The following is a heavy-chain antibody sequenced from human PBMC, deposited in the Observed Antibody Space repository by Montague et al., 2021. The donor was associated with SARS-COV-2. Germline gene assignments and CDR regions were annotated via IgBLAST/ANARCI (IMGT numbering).Heavy chain of an antibody. D-gene: IGHD3-10*01. J-gene: IGHJ6*02. CDR1: GGSISSGGYS. V-gene: IGHV4-30-2*01. CDR3: ARGSMVRGGKVYYGVDV. Sequence: TLSLTCAVSGGSISSGGYSWNWNRQPPGKGLEWIGYIYHSGSTYYNPSLKSRVTISLDSPKNQFSLNLTSVTAADTAVYYCARGSMVRGGKVYYGVDVWGQGTTVTVSS. CDR2: IYHSGST.